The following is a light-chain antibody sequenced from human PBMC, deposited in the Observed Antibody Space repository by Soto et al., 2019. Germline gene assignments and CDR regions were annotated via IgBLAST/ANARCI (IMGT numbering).Light chain of an antibody. CDR2: GAS. Sequence: EIVMTHSPATLSVSPGERATLSCRASQSVSSNLAWYQQKPGQAPRLLIYGASTRATGIPARFSGSGSGRELALAISSLQSEDLAVEYCQQYNNWHRTVVQGTKVDIK. V-gene: IGKV3-15*01. CDR3: QQYNNWHRT. CDR1: QSVSSN. J-gene: IGKJ1*01.